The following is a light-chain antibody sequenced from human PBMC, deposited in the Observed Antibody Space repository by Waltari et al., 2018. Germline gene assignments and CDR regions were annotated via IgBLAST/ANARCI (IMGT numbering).Light chain of an antibody. V-gene: IGKV1-39*01. CDR2: SAS. Sequence: DIKMTQSPSSLSASIGDRVTITCRASQTINTFLNWYQQKPGKAPHLLIFSASSLSTGVPSRFSGSGSGTDFTLTITSLQPEDFATYYCQQTYSSLITFGQGTRLDIK. CDR3: QQTYSSLIT. J-gene: IGKJ5*01. CDR1: QTINTF.